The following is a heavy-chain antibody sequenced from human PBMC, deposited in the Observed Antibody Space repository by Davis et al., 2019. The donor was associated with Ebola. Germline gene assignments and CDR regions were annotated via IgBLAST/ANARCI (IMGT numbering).Heavy chain of an antibody. J-gene: IGHJ4*02. CDR2: IYYSGST. CDR3: ARESGYEGFDY. Sequence: MPSETLSLTCTVSGGSISSYYWSWIRQPPGKGLEWIGYIYYSGSTNYNPSLKSRVTISVDTSKNQGTLKLSSVTAADTAVYYCARESGYEGFDYWGQGTLVTVSS. D-gene: IGHD5-12*01. V-gene: IGHV4-59*01. CDR1: GGSISSYY.